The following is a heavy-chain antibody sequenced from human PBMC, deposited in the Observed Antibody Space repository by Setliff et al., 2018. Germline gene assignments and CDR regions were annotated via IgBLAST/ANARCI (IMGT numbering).Heavy chain of an antibody. CDR3: ARSLSSIAVAGTLDY. V-gene: IGHV1-18*01. CDR1: GYTFTSYG. D-gene: IGHD6-19*01. Sequence: GASVKVSCKASGYTFTSYGISWVRQAPGQGLEWMGWISAYNGNTNYAQKLQGRVTMTTDTSTSTAYMELRGLRSDDTAVYYCARSLSSIAVAGTLDYWGQGTLVTVSS. J-gene: IGHJ4*02. CDR2: ISAYNGNT.